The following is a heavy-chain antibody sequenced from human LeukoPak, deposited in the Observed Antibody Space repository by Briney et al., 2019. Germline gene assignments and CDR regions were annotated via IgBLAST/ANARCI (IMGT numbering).Heavy chain of an antibody. J-gene: IGHJ4*02. Sequence: GASVKVSCKASGYTFTSYGISWVLQAPGQGLEWMGWISAYNGNTNYAQKLQGRVTMTTDTSTSTAYMELRSLRSDDTAVYYCARDLAHSSGYRPVDYWGQGTLVTVSS. D-gene: IGHD3-22*01. V-gene: IGHV1-18*01. CDR3: ARDLAHSSGYRPVDY. CDR2: ISAYNGNT. CDR1: GYTFTSYG.